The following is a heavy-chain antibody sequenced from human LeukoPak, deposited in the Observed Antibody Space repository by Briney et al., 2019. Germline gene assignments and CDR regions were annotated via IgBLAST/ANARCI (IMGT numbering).Heavy chain of an antibody. D-gene: IGHD3-3*01. CDR1: GFLFDRYA. CDR3: TTDHRTIYGVVFPDY. J-gene: IGHJ4*02. V-gene: IGHV3-15*01. Sequence: PGGSLRLSCAASGFLFDRYATNWVRQAPGKGLEWVGRINYKTNGGTADYAAPVNGRFTISRDDSKDTLYLQMNSLKTEDTGVYYCTTDHRTIYGVVFPDYWGQGTLVTVSS. CDR2: INYKTNGGTA.